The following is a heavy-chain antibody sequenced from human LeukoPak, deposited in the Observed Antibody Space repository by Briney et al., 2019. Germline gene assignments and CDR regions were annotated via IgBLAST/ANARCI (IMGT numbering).Heavy chain of an antibody. CDR3: TRYYNSLDY. CDR2: INSDASMT. J-gene: IGHJ4*02. CDR1: GFSFSNYW. V-gene: IGHV3-74*01. Sequence: PGVSLTLSCAASGFSFSNYWTHWVRPPPGKGLGWVSRINSDASMTNYADFVNGRLTTSRDNAKITLYLQMNSLRADDTAMYDCTRYYNSLDYWGQGTLVTVSS. D-gene: IGHD5-24*01.